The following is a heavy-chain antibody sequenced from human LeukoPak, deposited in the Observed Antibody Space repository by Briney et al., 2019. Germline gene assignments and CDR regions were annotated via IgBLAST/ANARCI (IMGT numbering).Heavy chain of an antibody. Sequence: GGSLRLSCAASGLTFSSYAMHWVRQAPGKGREWVAVISYDGSNKYYADSVKGRFAISRDNSKNTMYLQMNSLRAEDTAVYYCARVGYCGGDCYPPYYYYGMDVWGQGTTVTVSS. CDR2: ISYDGSNK. D-gene: IGHD2-21*02. CDR3: ARVGYCGGDCYPPYYYYGMDV. V-gene: IGHV3-30*09. CDR1: GLTFSSYA. J-gene: IGHJ6*02.